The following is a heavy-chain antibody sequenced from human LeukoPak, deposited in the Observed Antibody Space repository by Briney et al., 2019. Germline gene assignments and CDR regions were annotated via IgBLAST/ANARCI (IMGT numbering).Heavy chain of an antibody. J-gene: IGHJ4*02. CDR3: ARGRGKSIAAAGTSYYFDY. CDR2: MNPNSGNT. D-gene: IGHD6-13*01. V-gene: IGHV1-8*01. Sequence: GASVTVSCKASGYTFTSYDINWVRQATGQGLEWTGWMNPNSGNTGYAQKFQGRVTMTRNTSISTAYMELSSLRSEDTAVYYCARGRGKSIAAAGTSYYFDYWGQGTLVTVSS. CDR1: GYTFTSYD.